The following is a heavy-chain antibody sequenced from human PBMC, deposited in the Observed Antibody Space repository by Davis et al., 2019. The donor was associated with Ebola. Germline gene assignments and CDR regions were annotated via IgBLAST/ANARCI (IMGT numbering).Heavy chain of an antibody. CDR3: ARESEGGTVGSNIASRGAED. CDR2: ISRSSDYI. V-gene: IGHV3-21*01. D-gene: IGHD6-6*01. J-gene: IGHJ4*02. Sequence: GESLKISCEASGFPFSGYNMGWVRQAPGKGLEWVSSISRSSDYIYYAASVKGRFTISRDNAKNSLYLQMNSLRAEDTAVYYCARESEGGTVGSNIASRGAEDWGQGTLVTVSS. CDR1: GFPFSGYN.